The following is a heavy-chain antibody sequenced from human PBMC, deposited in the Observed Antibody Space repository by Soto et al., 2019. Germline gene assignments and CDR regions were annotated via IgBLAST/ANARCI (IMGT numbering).Heavy chain of an antibody. CDR1: GFTFDDYT. D-gene: IGHD6-13*01. Sequence: EVQLVGSGGVVVQPGGSLRLSCAASGFTFDDYTMHWVRQAPGKGLEWVSLISWDGGSTYYADSVKGRFTISRDNSKNSPYLQMNSLRTEDTALYYCAKPLSAAGRASYCYLGGHCTLVTVSS. CDR2: ISWDGGST. V-gene: IGHV3-43*01. CDR3: AKPLSAAGRASYCYL. J-gene: IGHJ2*01.